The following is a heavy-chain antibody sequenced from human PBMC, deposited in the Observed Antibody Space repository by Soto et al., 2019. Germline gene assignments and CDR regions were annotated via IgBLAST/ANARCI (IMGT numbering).Heavy chain of an antibody. CDR2: ISDGGTT. V-gene: IGHV4-59*12. J-gene: IGHJ5*02. Sequence: ETLSLTCTIFGGSIDSYYWSWIRQAPGKGLEWIGHISDGGTTTYNPSLGSRVTISVDTSRNLFSPKLSSVTVADTAVYFCARDRWTSRANWFDPWGPGTLVTVSS. CDR1: GGSIDSYY. CDR3: ARDRWTSRANWFDP. D-gene: IGHD3-16*02.